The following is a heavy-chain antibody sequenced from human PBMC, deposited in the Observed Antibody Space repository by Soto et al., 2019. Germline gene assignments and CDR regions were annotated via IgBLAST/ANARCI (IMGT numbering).Heavy chain of an antibody. CDR3: ARERGWFDP. V-gene: IGHV4-34*01. J-gene: IGHJ5*02. Sequence: SETLSLTCAVYGGSFSGYYWSWIRQPPGKGLEWIGEINHSGSTNYNPSLKSRVTISVDTSKNQFSLKLSSVSAADTAVYYCARERGWFDPWGQGTLVTVSS. CDR2: INHSGST. CDR1: GGSFSGYY.